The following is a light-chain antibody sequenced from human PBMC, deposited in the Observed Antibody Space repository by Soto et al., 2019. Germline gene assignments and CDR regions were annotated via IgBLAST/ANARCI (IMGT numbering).Light chain of an antibody. CDR1: QSVLYSNNKNY. CDR2: DTS. J-gene: IGKJ1*01. Sequence: DIVMTQSPDSLAVSLGERATINCKSSQSVLYSNNKNYLAWYKHKPGQAPRLLIYDTSNRATGITDRFSGSGSGTDFTLVISRLEPEDSAMYYCHLYGSTWTFGPGTKVDIK. CDR3: HLYGSTWT. V-gene: IGKV4-1*01.